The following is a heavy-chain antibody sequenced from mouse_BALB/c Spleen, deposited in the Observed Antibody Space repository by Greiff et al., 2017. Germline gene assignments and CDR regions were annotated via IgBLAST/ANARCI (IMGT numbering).Heavy chain of an antibody. Sequence: EVHLVESGGGLVQPGGSLRLSCATSGFTFTDYYMSWVRQPPGKALEWLGFIRNKANGYTTEYSASVKGRFTISRDNSQSILYLQMNTLRAEDSATYYCARDVTTVGFDYWGQGTTLTVSS. CDR2: IRNKANGYTT. CDR3: ARDVTTVGFDY. J-gene: IGHJ2*01. CDR1: GFTFTDYY. D-gene: IGHD1-1*01. V-gene: IGHV7-3*02.